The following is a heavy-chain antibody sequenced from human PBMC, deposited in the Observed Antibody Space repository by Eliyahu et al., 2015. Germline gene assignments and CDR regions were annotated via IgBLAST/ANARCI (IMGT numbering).Heavy chain of an antibody. CDR1: GYTFTDRS. J-gene: IGHJ2*01. CDR2: VYPNSGDT. D-gene: IGHD3-3*01. CDR3: ARGAGSGHFDI. Sequence: QVQLVQSGAEVKRPGASVRVXCKVSGYTFTDRSIHWVRLAPGQGLEWMGRVYPNSGDTNYAQKFQGRVTMTRDTSITTAYMELSRLSSDDTAIYYCARGAGSGHFDIWGRGTRVSVSS. V-gene: IGHV1-2*06.